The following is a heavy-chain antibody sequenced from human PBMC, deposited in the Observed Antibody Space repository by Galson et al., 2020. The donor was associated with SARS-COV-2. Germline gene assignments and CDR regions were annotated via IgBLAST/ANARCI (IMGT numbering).Heavy chain of an antibody. V-gene: IGHV3-21*01. J-gene: IGHJ4*02. CDR2: SSTSSSYR. CDR1: GCICSSYI. D-gene: IGHD4-4*01. CDR3: ATPRGYSSNYGSFDY. Sequence: GGSLRLSCAASGCICSSYIMNCVLQAPGNGLEWISSSSTSSSYRYYADSVKGRFTISRDNAKNSLYLQMNSLRAEDTAVYYCATPRGYSSNYGSFDYWGQGTLVTVSS.